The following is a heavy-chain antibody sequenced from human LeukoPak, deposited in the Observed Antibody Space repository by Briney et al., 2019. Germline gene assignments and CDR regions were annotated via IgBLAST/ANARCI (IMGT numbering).Heavy chain of an antibody. D-gene: IGHD6-13*01. V-gene: IGHV1-18*01. CDR1: GGTFSSYA. Sequence: ASVKVSCKASGGTFSSYAVSWVRQAPGQGREWMGWISAYNGNTNYAQKLQGRVTMTTDTSRSTAYRELRSLRSDDKAVYYCARDAIAAAGPGLYYYNYMDVWGKGTTVTVSS. J-gene: IGHJ6*03. CDR3: ARDAIAAAGPGLYYYNYMDV. CDR2: ISAYNGNT.